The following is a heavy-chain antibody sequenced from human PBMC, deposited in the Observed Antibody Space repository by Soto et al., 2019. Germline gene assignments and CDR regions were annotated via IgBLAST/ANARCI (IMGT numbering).Heavy chain of an antibody. J-gene: IGHJ4*02. V-gene: IGHV1-18*01. CDR1: GYTFTSYG. CDR3: ARVIAAAADFDY. Sequence: QVQLVQSGAEVKKPGASVKVSCKASGYTFTSYGISWVRQAPGQGLEGMGWLSAYNGNTNYAQKLQGRVTMTPDTSTNTAYMELRNLRSDDTAVYYCARVIAAAADFDYWGQGTLVTVSS. D-gene: IGHD6-13*01. CDR2: LSAYNGNT.